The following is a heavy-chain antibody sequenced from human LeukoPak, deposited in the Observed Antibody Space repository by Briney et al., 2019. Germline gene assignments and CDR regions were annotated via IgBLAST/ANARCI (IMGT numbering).Heavy chain of an antibody. Sequence: GRSLRLSCAASGFTFSSYWMSWVRQAPGKGREWVANIKQDGSEKYYADSVKGRFTISRDNAKNSLYLQMNSLRAEDTAVYYCARATDYYYYYYMDVWGKGTTVTVSS. CDR3: ARATDYYYYYYMDV. CDR2: IKQDGSEK. CDR1: GFTFSSYW. V-gene: IGHV3-7*01. J-gene: IGHJ6*03.